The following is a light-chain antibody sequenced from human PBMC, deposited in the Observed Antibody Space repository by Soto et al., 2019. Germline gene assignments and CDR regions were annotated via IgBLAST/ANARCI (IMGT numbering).Light chain of an antibody. J-gene: IGKJ4*01. CDR2: KVS. Sequence: DVVVTQSPLSLPVTLGQPASISCRSSQSLIHSDGNTYLNWFQQRPGQSPRRLIYKVSNRDSGVPDRFSGSGSGTDFTLKISRVEAEDVGVYYCMHGTHCPRSFGGGTKVETK. V-gene: IGKV2-30*02. CDR3: MHGTHCPRS. CDR1: QSLIHSDGNTY.